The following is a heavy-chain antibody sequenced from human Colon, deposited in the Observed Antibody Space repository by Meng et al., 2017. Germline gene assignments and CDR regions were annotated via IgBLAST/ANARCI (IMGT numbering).Heavy chain of an antibody. V-gene: IGHV4-39*07. CDR1: GGSISNNDYY. J-gene: IGHJ4*02. Sequence: QVELAGSGPGLLGPSGALSLPCSVSGGSISNNDYYRGWIRQTPGKGLEGIGSLHHSGSAYYNPSLKSRVTLSADTSKNQFSLKLTSVTAADTAVYYCARDRSSNWPFDIWGQGTLVTVSS. D-gene: IGHD6-13*01. CDR2: LHHSGSA. CDR3: ARDRSSNWPFDI.